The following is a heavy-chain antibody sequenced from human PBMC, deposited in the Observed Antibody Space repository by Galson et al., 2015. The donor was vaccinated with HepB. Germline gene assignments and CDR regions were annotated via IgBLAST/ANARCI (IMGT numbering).Heavy chain of an antibody. CDR3: AREWLVQRMRDY. D-gene: IGHD6-19*01. J-gene: IGHJ4*02. Sequence: SLRLSCAASGFTFSSYSMNWVRQAPGKGLEWVSSISSSSSYIYYADSVKGRFTISRDNAKNSLYLQMNSLRAEDTAVYYCAREWLVQRMRDYWGQGTLVTVSS. V-gene: IGHV3-21*01. CDR2: ISSSSSYI. CDR1: GFTFSSYS.